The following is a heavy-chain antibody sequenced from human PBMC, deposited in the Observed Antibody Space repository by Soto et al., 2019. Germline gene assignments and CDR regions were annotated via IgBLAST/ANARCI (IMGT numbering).Heavy chain of an antibody. CDR3: AKDQGDSSSFFLP. V-gene: IGHV3-30*18. D-gene: IGHD6-6*01. J-gene: IGHJ5*02. CDR2: ISYDGSNK. CDR1: GFTFSSYG. Sequence: QVQLVESGGGVVQPGRSLRLSCAASGFTFSSYGMHWVRQAPGKGLEWVAVISYDGSNKYYADSVKGRFTISRDNSKTTLYLQMNSLRAEDTAVYYCAKDQGDSSSFFLPWGQGTLVTVSS.